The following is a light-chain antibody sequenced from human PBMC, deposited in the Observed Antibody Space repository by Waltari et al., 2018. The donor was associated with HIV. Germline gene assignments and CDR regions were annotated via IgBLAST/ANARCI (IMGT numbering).Light chain of an antibody. CDR1: QRVGHF. Sequence: EIVLTQSLATLSLSPGESATLSSRASQRVGHFLAWYPQKPDQAPKLFLYDASNSATGIAARFSGSGCGTDITLTISSLGPEDVEVDYCQQRSTGPGPTFGGGTKVEI. J-gene: IGKJ4*01. CDR2: DAS. CDR3: QQRSTGPGPT. V-gene: IGKV3-11*01.